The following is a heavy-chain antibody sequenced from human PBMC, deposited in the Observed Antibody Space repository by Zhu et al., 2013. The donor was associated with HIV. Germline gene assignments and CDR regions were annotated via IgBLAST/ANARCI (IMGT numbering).Heavy chain of an antibody. J-gene: IGHJ4*02. CDR1: EYTFTDYY. V-gene: IGHV1-2*02. Sequence: QVQLVQSGAEVKKPGASVKVSCKASEYTFTDYYMYWVRQAPGQGLEWMGWINPNSGATKYDKKFQGRVSMTRDTSISTVFMEVTTLTSDDTAVYFCARGYNSGWDKPIGYWGQGTLVTVSS. D-gene: IGHD6-19*01. CDR3: ARGYNSGWDKPIGY. CDR2: INPNSGAT.